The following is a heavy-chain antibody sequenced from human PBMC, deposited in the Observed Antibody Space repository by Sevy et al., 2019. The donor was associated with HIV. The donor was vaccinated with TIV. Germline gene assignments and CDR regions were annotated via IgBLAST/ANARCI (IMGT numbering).Heavy chain of an antibody. Sequence: ASVKVSCKVSGYTLTELSMHWVRQAPGKGLEWMGGFDPEDGETIYAQTFQGRVTMTEDTSTDTAYMELCSLRSEDTAVYYCATDFFMGITMVRGSFDYWGQGTLVTVSS. D-gene: IGHD3-10*01. J-gene: IGHJ4*02. V-gene: IGHV1-24*01. CDR1: GYTLTELS. CDR2: FDPEDGET. CDR3: ATDFFMGITMVRGSFDY.